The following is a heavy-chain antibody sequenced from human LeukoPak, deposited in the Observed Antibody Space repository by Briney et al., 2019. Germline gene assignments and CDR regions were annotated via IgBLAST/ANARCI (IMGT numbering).Heavy chain of an antibody. CDR3: AKGFKLSDY. CDR1: VLTFTNEA. CDR2: ISATADST. V-gene: IGHV3-23*01. J-gene: IGHJ4*02. Sequence: GTLRLSCAASVLTFTNEAITWVRQAPRKGLEWVATISATADSTYYADSVKGRFTLSRDNSKNTLCLEMNSLRAEDTAVYYCAKGFKLSDYWGQGTLVTVSS. D-gene: IGHD1-26*01.